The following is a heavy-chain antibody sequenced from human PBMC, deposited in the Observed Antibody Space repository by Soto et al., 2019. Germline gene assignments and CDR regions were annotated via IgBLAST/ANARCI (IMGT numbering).Heavy chain of an antibody. CDR2: IYYSGST. CDR3: ARSGAGSGWYYFDY. D-gene: IGHD6-19*01. J-gene: IGHJ4*02. V-gene: IGHV4-59*08. Sequence: PSETLSLTCTVSGCSISSYYWSWIRQPPGKGLEWIGYIYYSGSTNYNPSLKSRVTISVDTSKNQFSLKLSSVTAADTAVYYCARSGAGSGWYYFDYWGQGTLVTVSS. CDR1: GCSISSYY.